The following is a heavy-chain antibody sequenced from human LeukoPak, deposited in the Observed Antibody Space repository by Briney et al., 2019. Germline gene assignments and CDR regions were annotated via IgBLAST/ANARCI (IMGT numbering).Heavy chain of an antibody. V-gene: IGHV4-34*01. Sequence: SETLSLTCAVYGGSFSGYYWSWIRQPPGKGLEWIGEINHSGSTNYNPSLKSRVTISVDTSKNQFSLKLSSVTAADTAVYYCARASPQYRLLSRAADYWGQGTLVTVSS. D-gene: IGHD2-2*01. J-gene: IGHJ4*02. CDR2: INHSGST. CDR3: ARASPQYRLLSRAADY. CDR1: GGSFSGYY.